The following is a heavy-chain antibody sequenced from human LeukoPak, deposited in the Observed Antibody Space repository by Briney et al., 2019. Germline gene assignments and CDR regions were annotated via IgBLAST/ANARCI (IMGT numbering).Heavy chain of an antibody. Sequence: ASVKVSCKASGYTCTGYYIHWVRQAPGQGLEWMGRINPNSGGTNYAQKFQGRVTMTRDTSISTAYMDLSRLRSDDTAVYYCARSEGTTLKFDYWGQGTLVTVSS. CDR2: INPNSGGT. CDR1: GYTCTGYY. V-gene: IGHV1-2*06. J-gene: IGHJ4*02. CDR3: ARSEGTTLKFDY. D-gene: IGHD1-7*01.